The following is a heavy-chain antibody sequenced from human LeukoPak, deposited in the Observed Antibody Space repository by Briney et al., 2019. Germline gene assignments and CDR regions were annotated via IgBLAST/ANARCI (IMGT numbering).Heavy chain of an antibody. V-gene: IGHV1-18*01. Sequence: ASVKVSCKASGYTSGYTFSSNTFSWVRQAPGQGLEWMGWISAYNDSTNYAQKLQGRVTMTTDTSTSTAYMELRSLTSDDTAVYYCAVIRLGDLSLIDYWGQGTLVTVST. CDR3: AVIRLGDLSLIDY. J-gene: IGHJ4*02. D-gene: IGHD3-16*02. CDR2: ISAYNDST. CDR1: GYTSGYTFSSNT.